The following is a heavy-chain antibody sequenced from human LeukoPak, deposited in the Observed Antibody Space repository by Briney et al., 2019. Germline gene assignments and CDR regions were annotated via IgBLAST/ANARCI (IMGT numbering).Heavy chain of an antibody. D-gene: IGHD2-21*02. CDR1: GGSISSGGYY. J-gene: IGHJ4*02. V-gene: IGHV4-31*03. CDR3: ARDPSALAYCGGDCSGYFDY. Sequence: SETLSLTCTVSGGSISSGGYYWSWIRQHPGKGLEWIGYIYYSGSTYYNPSLKSRVTISVDTSKNQFSLKLSSVTAADTAVYYCARDPSALAYCGGDCSGYFDYWGQGTLVTVSS. CDR2: IYYSGST.